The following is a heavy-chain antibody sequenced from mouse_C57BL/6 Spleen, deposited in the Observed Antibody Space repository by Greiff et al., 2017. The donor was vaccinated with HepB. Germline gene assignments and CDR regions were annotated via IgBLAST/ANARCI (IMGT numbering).Heavy chain of an antibody. CDR2: IDPETGGT. CDR3: TRRGLYDGYYPYYFDY. CDR1: GYTFTDYE. Sequence: QVQLKQSGAELVRPGASVTLSCKASGYTFTDYEMHWVKQTPVHGLEWIGAIDPETGGTAYNQKFKGKAILTADKSSSTAYMELRSLTSEDSAVYYCTRRGLYDGYYPYYFDYWGQGTTLTVSS. D-gene: IGHD2-3*01. J-gene: IGHJ2*01. V-gene: IGHV1-15*01.